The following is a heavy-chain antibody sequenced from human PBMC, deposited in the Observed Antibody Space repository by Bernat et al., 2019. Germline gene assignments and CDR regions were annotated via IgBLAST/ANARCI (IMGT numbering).Heavy chain of an antibody. D-gene: IGHD2-15*01. V-gene: IGHV3-23*01. CDR2: ISGSGGST. Sequence: EVQLLESGGGLVQPGGSLRLSCAASGFTFSSYAMSWVRQAPGKGLEWVSAISGSGGSTYYADSVKGRFTISRDNSKNTLYLQMNSLRAEDTAVYYCARTGGSCYFCYYGMDVWGQGTTVTVSS. CDR3: ARTGGSCYFCYYGMDV. J-gene: IGHJ6*02. CDR1: GFTFSSYA.